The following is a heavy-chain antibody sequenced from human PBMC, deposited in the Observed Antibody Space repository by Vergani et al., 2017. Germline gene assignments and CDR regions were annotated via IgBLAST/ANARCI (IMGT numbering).Heavy chain of an antibody. Sequence: QVQLQESGPGLVKPSETLSLTCTVSGGSISSYYWSWIRQPPGKGLEWIGYDYYSGSTNYNPSLKSRVTISVDTSKNQFSLKLSSVTAADTAGYYCAGVLAGGCSGGSCYSGNWFDPWGQGTLVTVSS. CDR1: GGSISSYY. CDR2: DYYSGST. J-gene: IGHJ5*02. CDR3: AGVLAGGCSGGSCYSGNWFDP. V-gene: IGHV4-59*01. D-gene: IGHD2-15*01.